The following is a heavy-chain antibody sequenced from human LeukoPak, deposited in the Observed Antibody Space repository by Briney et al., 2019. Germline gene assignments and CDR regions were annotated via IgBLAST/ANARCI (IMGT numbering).Heavy chain of an antibody. CDR2: ISSSSSTI. CDR1: GFTFSSYS. J-gene: IGHJ4*02. V-gene: IGHV3-48*04. CDR3: AREPTVVRGGYFDY. D-gene: IGHD4-23*01. Sequence: GGSLRLSCAASGFTFSSYSMNWVRQAPGKGLEWVSYISSSSSTIYYADSVKGRFSISRDNAKNSLYLQMNSLRAEDTAVYYRAREPTVVRGGYFDYWGQGTLVTVSS.